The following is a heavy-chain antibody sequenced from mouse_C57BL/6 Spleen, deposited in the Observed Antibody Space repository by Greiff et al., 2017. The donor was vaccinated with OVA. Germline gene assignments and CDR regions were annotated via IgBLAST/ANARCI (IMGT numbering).Heavy chain of an antibody. CDR1: GFTFSSYA. Sequence: EVKLQESGGGLVKPGGSLKLSCAASGFTFSSYAMSWVRQTPEKRLEWVATISDGGSYTYYPDNVKGRFTISRDNAKNNLYLQMSHLKSEDTAMYYCARGSSGYVYAMDYWGQGTSVTVSS. J-gene: IGHJ4*01. CDR3: ARGSSGYVYAMDY. D-gene: IGHD3-2*02. V-gene: IGHV5-4*03. CDR2: ISDGGSYT.